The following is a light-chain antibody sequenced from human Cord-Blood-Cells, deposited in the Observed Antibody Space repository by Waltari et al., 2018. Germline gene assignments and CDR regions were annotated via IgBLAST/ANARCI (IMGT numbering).Light chain of an antibody. CDR1: SQHGGGYNH. J-gene: IGLJ3*02. CDR2: YVS. Sequence: QSALTQPRSVSGSPGQSVTTPCTGTSQHGGGYNHVSWYQQHPGKAPKLMIYYVSKRPSGVPDRFSGSKSGNTASLTISGLQAEDEADYYCCSYAGSYTLWVFGGGTKLTVL. CDR3: CSYAGSYTLWV. V-gene: IGLV2-11*01.